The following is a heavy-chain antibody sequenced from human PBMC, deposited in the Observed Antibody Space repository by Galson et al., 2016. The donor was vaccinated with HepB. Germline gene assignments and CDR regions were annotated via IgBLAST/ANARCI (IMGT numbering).Heavy chain of an antibody. CDR3: AGMTGTTPGGY. D-gene: IGHD1-20*01. CDR1: GFTVSNNY. CDR2: IHSGGST. Sequence: SLRLSCAASGFTVSNNYMSWVRQAPGKGQEWGPLIHSGGSTYYAASVKGRLTIYRDNPQHTLYLQMNSLRAEDTAVYYCAGMTGTTPGGYRGQGTLVTVSS. J-gene: IGHJ4*02. V-gene: IGHV3-53*01.